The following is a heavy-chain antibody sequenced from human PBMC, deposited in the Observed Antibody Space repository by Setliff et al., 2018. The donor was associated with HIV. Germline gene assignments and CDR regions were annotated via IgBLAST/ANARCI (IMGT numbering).Heavy chain of an antibody. J-gene: IGHJ4*02. CDR1: GGSISSGAYY. CDR3: ARDDDKLFDY. Sequence: SETLSLTCTVSGGSISSGAYYWTWIRQHPGKGLEWIGYIYSTGNTNYNSSLKSRVTMSIETSKNQFSLKLTSVTAADTAVYYCARDDDKLFDYWGQGALVTVSS. V-gene: IGHV4-61*08. CDR2: IYSTGNT. D-gene: IGHD3-22*01.